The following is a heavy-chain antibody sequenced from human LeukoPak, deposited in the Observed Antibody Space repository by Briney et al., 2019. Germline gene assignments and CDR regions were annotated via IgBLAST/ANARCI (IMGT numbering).Heavy chain of an antibody. D-gene: IGHD2-2*01. CDR1: GGSFSGYY. V-gene: IGHV4-34*01. Sequence: SETLSLTCAVYGGSFSGYYWSWIRQPPGKGLEWIGEINHSGSTNYNPSLKSRVTISVDTSKNQFSLKLSSVTAADTAVYYCARFLGYCSSTSCYDAFDIWGHGTMVTVSS. CDR2: INHSGST. CDR3: ARFLGYCSSTSCYDAFDI. J-gene: IGHJ3*02.